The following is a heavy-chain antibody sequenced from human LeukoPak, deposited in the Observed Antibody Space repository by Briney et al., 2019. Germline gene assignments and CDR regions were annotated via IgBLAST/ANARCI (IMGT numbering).Heavy chain of an antibody. J-gene: IGHJ4*02. D-gene: IGHD6-19*01. V-gene: IGHV3-7*01. Sequence: GGSLRLSCAASGFTFSSYWMTWVRQAPGKGLEWVTNIKQDESQKYYVDSVEGRFTISRDNAKNSLFLQMNSLRAEDTAVYYCARDQAVASVYREDSWGQGTLVTVS. CDR2: IKQDESQK. CDR3: ARDQAVASVYREDS. CDR1: GFTFSSYW.